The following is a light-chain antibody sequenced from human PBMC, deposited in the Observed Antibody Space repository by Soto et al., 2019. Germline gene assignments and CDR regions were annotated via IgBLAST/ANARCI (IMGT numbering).Light chain of an antibody. CDR3: QQYGSSPGT. V-gene: IGKV3-20*01. CDR1: QSVSGSY. CDR2: GAS. J-gene: IGKJ1*01. Sequence: EIVLTQSPGTLSLSPGERATLSFMASQSVSGSYLAWYQQKPGQAPRLLIFGASNRATGIPDRFSGSGSGTDFTLTISRLEPEDFAVYYCQQYGSSPGTFGQGTKVDIK.